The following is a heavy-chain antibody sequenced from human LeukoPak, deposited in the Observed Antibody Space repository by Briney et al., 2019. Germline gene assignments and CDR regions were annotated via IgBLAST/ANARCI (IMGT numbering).Heavy chain of an antibody. CDR2: INHSGST. Sequence: KPSETLSLTCAVYGGSFSGYYWSWIRQPLGKGLEWIGEINHSGSTNYNPSLKSRVTISVDTSKNQFSLKLSSVTAADTAVYYCARKVGFGYYGSGSYFPFDYWGQGTLVTVSS. D-gene: IGHD3-10*01. J-gene: IGHJ4*02. CDR3: ARKVGFGYYGSGSYFPFDY. V-gene: IGHV4-34*01. CDR1: GGSFSGYY.